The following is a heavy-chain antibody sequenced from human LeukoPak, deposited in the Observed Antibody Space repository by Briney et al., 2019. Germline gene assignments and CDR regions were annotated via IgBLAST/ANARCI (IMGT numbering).Heavy chain of an antibody. CDR2: VSAYNGNT. CDR1: GFTFTSYG. CDR3: ARGGSSGIYGMDV. V-gene: IGHV1-18*01. Sequence: ASVKVSCKASGFTFTSYGFTWVRQAPGQGLEGMGWVSAYNGNTNYAQKFQGRVTMTTDTSTSTVHMELRSLRSDDTAVYYCARGGSSGIYGMDVWGQGTTVTVSS. D-gene: IGHD3-22*01. J-gene: IGHJ6*02.